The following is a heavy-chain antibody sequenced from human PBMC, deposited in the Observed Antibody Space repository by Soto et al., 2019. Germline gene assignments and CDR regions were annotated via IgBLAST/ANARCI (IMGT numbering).Heavy chain of an antibody. Sequence: EVHLVESGGGLVQPGESLRLSCAASGFTVSSKYMSWVRQAPGKGLEWVSIIYMSGSTFYADSVKGRFTISRDTSKNTLYLQMDHLTVKDTAMYYCARDSLPGTRSWADHWGQGTLVTVSS. CDR2: IYMSGST. CDR3: ARDSLPGTRSWADH. V-gene: IGHV3-66*01. D-gene: IGHD6-13*01. CDR1: GFTVSSKY. J-gene: IGHJ4*02.